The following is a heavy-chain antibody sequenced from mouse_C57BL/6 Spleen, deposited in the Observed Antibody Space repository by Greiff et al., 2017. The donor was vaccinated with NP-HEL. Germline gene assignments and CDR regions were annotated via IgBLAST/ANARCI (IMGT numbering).Heavy chain of an antibody. Sequence: QVQLKQSGAELVKPGASVKLSCKASGYTFTSYWMQWVKQRPGQGLEWIGEIDPSDSYTNYNQKFKGKATLTVDTSSSTAYMQLSSLTSEDSAVYYCARSGAMVTRNFDYWGQGTTLTVSS. J-gene: IGHJ2*01. CDR1: GYTFTSYW. CDR2: IDPSDSYT. V-gene: IGHV1-50*01. D-gene: IGHD2-2*01. CDR3: ARSGAMVTRNFDY.